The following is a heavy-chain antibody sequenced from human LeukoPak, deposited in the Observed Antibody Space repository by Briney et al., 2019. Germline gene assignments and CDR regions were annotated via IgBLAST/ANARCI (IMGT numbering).Heavy chain of an antibody. CDR2: ISYDGSNK. Sequence: GGSLRLSCAASGFTFSSYAMHWVRQAPGKGLEWVAVISYDGSNKYYADSVKGRFTITRDNSKNTLYLQMNSLRAEDTAVYYCARDGYNYARLDYWGQGTLVTVSS. CDR1: GFTFSSYA. J-gene: IGHJ4*02. V-gene: IGHV3-30-3*01. CDR3: ARDGYNYARLDY. D-gene: IGHD5-24*01.